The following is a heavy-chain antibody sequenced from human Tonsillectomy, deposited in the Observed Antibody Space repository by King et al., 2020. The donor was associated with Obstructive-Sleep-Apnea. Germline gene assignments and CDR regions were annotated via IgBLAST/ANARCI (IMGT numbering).Heavy chain of an antibody. CDR2: IYYSGSA. J-gene: IGHJ4*02. Sequence: QLPESGPGLVKPSETLSLTCTVSGGSISSYSWSWIRQPPGKGLEWIGYIYYSGSANYKPSLKSRVTISVDTSKNHFSLKLSSVTAADTAVYYCARERDCSGGSCYPRHFDSWGQGTLVTVSS. V-gene: IGHV4-59*01. CDR3: ARERDCSGGSCYPRHFDS. D-gene: IGHD2-15*01. CDR1: GGSISSYS.